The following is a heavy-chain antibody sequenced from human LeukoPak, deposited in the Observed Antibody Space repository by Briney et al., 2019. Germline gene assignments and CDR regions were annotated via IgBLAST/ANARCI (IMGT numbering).Heavy chain of an antibody. Sequence: GASVKVSCKASGYTFTSYYMHWVRQAPGQGLEWMGWMNPNSGNTGYAQKFQGRVTMTRNTSISTAYMELSSLRSDDTAVYYCARVEDWFDPWGQGTLVTVSS. CDR3: ARVEDWFDP. CDR1: GYTFTSYY. D-gene: IGHD5-24*01. CDR2: MNPNSGNT. J-gene: IGHJ5*02. V-gene: IGHV1-8*02.